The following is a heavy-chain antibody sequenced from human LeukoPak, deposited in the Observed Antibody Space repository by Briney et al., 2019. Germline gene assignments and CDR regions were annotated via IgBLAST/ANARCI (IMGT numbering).Heavy chain of an antibody. J-gene: IGHJ5*02. CDR1: GGSISSGSYY. D-gene: IGHD3-22*01. CDR2: TYTSGST. Sequence: SETLSLTCTVSGGSISSGSYYWSWIRQPAGKGLEWIGRTYTSGSTNYNPSLKSRVTISVDTSKNQFSLKLSSVTAADTAVYYCAKHYDSSGYYWFDPWGQGTLVTVSS. V-gene: IGHV4-61*02. CDR3: AKHYDSSGYYWFDP.